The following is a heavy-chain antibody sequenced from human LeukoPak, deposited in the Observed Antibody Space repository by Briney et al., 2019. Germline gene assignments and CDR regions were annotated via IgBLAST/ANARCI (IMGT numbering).Heavy chain of an antibody. CDR1: GYTFTSYY. CDR2: INPSGGST. Sequence: ASVKVPCKASGYTFTSYYMHLVRQAPGQGLEWMAIINPSGGSTSYTQKFQGRVTMTRDTSTTTVYMELSSLRSEDTAVYYCARAFAGGDFGSPDYWGQGTLVTVSS. D-gene: IGHD2-21*02. V-gene: IGHV1-46*01. J-gene: IGHJ4*02. CDR3: ARAFAGGDFGSPDY.